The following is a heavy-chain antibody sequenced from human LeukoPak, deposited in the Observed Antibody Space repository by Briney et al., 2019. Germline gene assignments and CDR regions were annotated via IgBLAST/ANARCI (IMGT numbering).Heavy chain of an antibody. CDR1: GFTFTTFG. CDR2: ISRSATTI. J-gene: IGHJ4*02. D-gene: IGHD3-22*01. CDR3: ARMSSGYYDDY. V-gene: IGHV3-48*01. Sequence: GGSLRLSCVASGFTFTTFGMNWVRQAPGKGLEWVSYISRSATTIYYADSVKGRSTISRDDAKSSLYLQMNSLRAEDTALYYCARMSSGYYDDYWGQGTLVTVSS.